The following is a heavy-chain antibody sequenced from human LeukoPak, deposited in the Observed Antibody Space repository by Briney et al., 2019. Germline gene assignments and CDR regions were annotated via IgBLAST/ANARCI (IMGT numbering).Heavy chain of an antibody. D-gene: IGHD3-22*01. CDR1: GVSISSSSYY. CDR2: IHYSGST. Sequence: PSETLSLTCTVSGVSISSSSYYWGWIRQPPGKGLEWIGSIHYSGSTYYNPSLKSRVTISVDTSKNQFSLKLSSVTAADTAVYYGGGRFDSGGLYWGRGTLVTVSS. CDR3: GGRFDSGGLY. J-gene: IGHJ4*02. V-gene: IGHV4-39*01.